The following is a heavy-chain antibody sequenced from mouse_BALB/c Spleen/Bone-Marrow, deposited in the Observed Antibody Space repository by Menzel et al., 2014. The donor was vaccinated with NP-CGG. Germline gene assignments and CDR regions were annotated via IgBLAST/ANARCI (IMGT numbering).Heavy chain of an antibody. J-gene: IGHJ3*01. D-gene: IGHD2-4*01. CDR1: GYTFTSYW. Sequence: LQQSGSELVRPGASVKLSCKASGYTFTSYWMHWVKQGPGQGLEWIGNIYPGSGSTNYDEKFKSKATLTVDTSSSTAYMQLSSLTSEDSAVYYCTKGLPSAYWGQGTLVTVSA. V-gene: IGHV1S22*01. CDR3: TKGLPSAY. CDR2: IYPGSGST.